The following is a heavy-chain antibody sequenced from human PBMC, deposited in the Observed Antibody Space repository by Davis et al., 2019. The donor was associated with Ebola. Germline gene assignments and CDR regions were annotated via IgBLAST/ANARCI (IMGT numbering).Heavy chain of an antibody. V-gene: IGHV1-18*04. J-gene: IGHJ6*02. CDR1: GYTLSFYG. CDR2: ISAYDGNT. CDR3: ARGAYGHYFDGMDV. D-gene: IGHD4-17*01. Sequence: ASVKVSCKASGYTLSFYGLSWVRQAPGQGLEWMGWISAYDGNTNYAQKLQGRVTMTTDTSTSTAYMELRSLRSDDTAVYYCARGAYGHYFDGMDVWGQGTTVTVSS.